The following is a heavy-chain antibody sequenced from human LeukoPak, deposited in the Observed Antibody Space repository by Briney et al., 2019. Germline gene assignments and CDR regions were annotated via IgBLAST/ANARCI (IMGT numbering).Heavy chain of an antibody. V-gene: IGHV5-51*01. CDR2: TYPGDSDT. J-gene: IGHJ4*02. Sequence: GASLKISCKGSGYRFTSYWIGWVRQMPGKGLEWMGITYPGDSDTRYSPSFQGQVTISADKSISTAYLQWSSLKASDTAMYYCASYSSSWYYFDYWGQGTLVTVSS. CDR3: ASYSSSWYYFDY. D-gene: IGHD2-2*01. CDR1: GYRFTSYW.